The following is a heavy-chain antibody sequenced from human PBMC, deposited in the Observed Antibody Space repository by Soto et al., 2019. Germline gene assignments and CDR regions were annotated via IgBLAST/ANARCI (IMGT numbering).Heavy chain of an antibody. J-gene: IGHJ3*02. Sequence: SVKVSCKASGGTFSSYAIIWVRQAPGQGLEWMGGIIPIFGTANYAQKFQGRVTITADESTSTAYMELSSLRSEDTAVYYCARDQDQTYDSSGYYIDAFDIWGQGTMVTVSS. CDR2: IIPIFGTA. D-gene: IGHD3-22*01. CDR3: ARDQDQTYDSSGYYIDAFDI. CDR1: GGTFSSYA. V-gene: IGHV1-69*13.